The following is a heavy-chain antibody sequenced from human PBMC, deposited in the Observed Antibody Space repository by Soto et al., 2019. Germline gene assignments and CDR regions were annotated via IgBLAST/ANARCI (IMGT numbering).Heavy chain of an antibody. CDR2: ISGSGGST. V-gene: IGHV3-23*01. J-gene: IGHJ5*02. D-gene: IGHD6-13*01. CDR1: GFTFSSYA. Sequence: AGGSLRLSCAASGFTFSSYAMSWVRQAPGKGLEWVSAISGSGGSTYYADSVKGRFTISRDNSKNTLYLQMNSLRAEDTAVYYCAKDKHSSSWANWFDPWGQGTLVTVSS. CDR3: AKDKHSSSWANWFDP.